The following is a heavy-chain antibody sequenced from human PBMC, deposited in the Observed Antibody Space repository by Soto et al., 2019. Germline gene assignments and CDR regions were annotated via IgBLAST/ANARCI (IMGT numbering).Heavy chain of an antibody. CDR3: ARGDSPYVWSNEF. CDR1: GGLFSSYA. CDR2: IIPVFGTP. J-gene: IGHJ4*02. Sequence: QEHLVQSGAEVKRPGSSVKVSCKDSGGLFSSYAISWVRQAPGQGLEWMGGIIPVFGTPYHAQKFQGRVTISADESTNTAHMELSSLTSEDTAMYYCARGDSPYVWSNEFWGQGSLVTVSS. D-gene: IGHD3-16*01. V-gene: IGHV1-69*01.